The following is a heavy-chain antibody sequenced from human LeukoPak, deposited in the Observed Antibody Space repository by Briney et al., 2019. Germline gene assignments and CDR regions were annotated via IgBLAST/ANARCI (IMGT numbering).Heavy chain of an antibody. D-gene: IGHD2-15*01. Sequence: GGSLRLSCAASGFTFSDYYMSWIGQAPGKRLEWVSYISSSGSTIYYADSVKGRFTISRDNAKNSLYLQMNSLRAEDTAVYYCARQYCSGGSCYLNAAFDIWGQGTMVTVSS. CDR2: ISSSGSTI. V-gene: IGHV3-11*04. CDR1: GFTFSDYY. CDR3: ARQYCSGGSCYLNAAFDI. J-gene: IGHJ3*02.